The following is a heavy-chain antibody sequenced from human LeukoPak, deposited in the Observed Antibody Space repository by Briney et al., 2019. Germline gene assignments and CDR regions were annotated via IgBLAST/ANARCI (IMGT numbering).Heavy chain of an antibody. Sequence: GGAPRLSSADSGFTSTSSSMNWVRQTPEEGVERVSPISSSSSYIYYADSVKGRFTIARDNAKNFLYLQMNSQRAEDTAVYYWARDRRLGYCSSTSCQGAFDIWGQGTMVTVSS. CDR3: ARDRRLGYCSSTSCQGAFDI. CDR1: GFTSTSSS. V-gene: IGHV3-21*01. J-gene: IGHJ3*02. CDR2: ISSSSSYI. D-gene: IGHD2-2*01.